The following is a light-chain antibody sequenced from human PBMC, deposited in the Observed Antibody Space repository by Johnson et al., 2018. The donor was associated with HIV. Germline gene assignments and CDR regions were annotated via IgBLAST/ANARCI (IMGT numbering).Light chain of an antibody. CDR2: DNN. J-gene: IGLJ1*01. V-gene: IGLV1-51*01. Sequence: QSVLTQPPSVSAAPGQKVTISCSGSSSNIGNNYVSWYQQLPGTAPKLLIYDNNRRPSGIPDRFSGSKSGTSGTLGITGLQTGDEADYYCGSWDSSLSAYVFGTGTKVNVL. CDR3: GSWDSSLSAYV. CDR1: SSNIGNNY.